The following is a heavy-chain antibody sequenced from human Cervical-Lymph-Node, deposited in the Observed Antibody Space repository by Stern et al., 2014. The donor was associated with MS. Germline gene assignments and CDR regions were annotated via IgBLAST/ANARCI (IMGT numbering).Heavy chain of an antibody. Sequence: QVQLVQSGAEVKKPGPSAKASCKASGYTFTSYYMHWVRQAPGQGLEWMGIINPSGGSTSYAQKFQGRVTMTRDTSTSTVYMELSSLRSEDTAVYYCAREGKSAQQLGSFDYWGQGTLVTVSS. J-gene: IGHJ4*02. V-gene: IGHV1-46*01. CDR3: AREGKSAQQLGSFDY. D-gene: IGHD6-13*01. CDR1: GYTFTSYY. CDR2: INPSGGST.